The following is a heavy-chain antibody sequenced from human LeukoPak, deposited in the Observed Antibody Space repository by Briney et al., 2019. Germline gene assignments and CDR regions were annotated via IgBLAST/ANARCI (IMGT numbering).Heavy chain of an antibody. CDR1: GFTSSSNA. CDR2: ISPGGSP. Sequence: GGSLRLSCAASGFTSSSNAMGWVGQAPGKGLEWVSAISPGGSPYYADSVKGRFTISRDNSKNTLYLQMNSLRAEDTAVYYCVKRELYIVATTWGQGTLVTVSS. CDR3: VKRELYIVATT. V-gene: IGHV3-23*01. D-gene: IGHD5-12*01. J-gene: IGHJ5*02.